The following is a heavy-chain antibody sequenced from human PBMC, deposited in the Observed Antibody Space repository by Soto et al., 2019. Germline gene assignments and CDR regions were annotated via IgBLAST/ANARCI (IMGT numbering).Heavy chain of an antibody. J-gene: IGHJ4*02. D-gene: IGHD3-3*01. CDR2: ISSDGGNR. V-gene: IGHV3-30-3*01. Sequence: PGGSLRLSCAASGFTFSDYALHWVRQAPGKGLEWVTFISSDGGNRYYADSVKGRFPISRDNSKNTLYLQMNSLRVEDTAMYICVHLEGLSHTYDFWGQGTPVIVSS. CDR1: GFTFSDYA. CDR3: VHLEGLSHTYDF.